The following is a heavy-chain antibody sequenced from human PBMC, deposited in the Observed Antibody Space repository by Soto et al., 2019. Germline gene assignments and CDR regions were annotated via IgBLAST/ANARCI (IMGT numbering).Heavy chain of an antibody. CDR3: ATYSSPFDY. D-gene: IGHD6-13*01. Sequence: EVQLMESGGGLVQPGGSLRLSCAASEFSFSSYALNWVRQAPGKGLEWVSAISATGTTTYYADSVKGRFTISRDKSKGTLFLQMDSLSSEDTAVYYCATYSSPFDYWGQGTLVTASS. J-gene: IGHJ4*02. V-gene: IGHV3-23*01. CDR1: EFSFSSYA. CDR2: ISATGTTT.